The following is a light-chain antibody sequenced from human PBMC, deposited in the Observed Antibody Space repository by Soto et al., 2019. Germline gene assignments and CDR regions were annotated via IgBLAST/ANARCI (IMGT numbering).Light chain of an antibody. V-gene: IGKV3-20*01. J-gene: IGKJ1*01. CDR2: GAS. CDR1: QSVGSIY. CDR3: QQYGSSPRT. Sequence: EIVLTQSPGTLSLSPGERATLSCSASQSVGSIYLAWYQQKPGQAPRLLIHGASSRATGIPDRFSGSGSGTDFTLTISRLEPEGFAVYYCQQYGSSPRTFGQGTKVDIK.